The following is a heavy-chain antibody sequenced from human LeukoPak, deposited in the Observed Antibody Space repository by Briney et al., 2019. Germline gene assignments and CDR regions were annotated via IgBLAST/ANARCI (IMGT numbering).Heavy chain of an antibody. D-gene: IGHD2-2*01. CDR3: AKATGYCSSTSCYPNIWFGELFHSPIDY. J-gene: IGHJ4*02. CDR1: GYTFTGYY. Sequence: ASVKVPCKASGYTFTGYYMHWVRQAPGQGLEWMGRITPNSGGTNYAQKFQGRVIMTRDTSISTAYMELSRLRSDDTAVYYCAKATGYCSSTSCYPNIWFGELFHSPIDYWGQGTLVTVSS. V-gene: IGHV1-2*06. CDR2: ITPNSGGT.